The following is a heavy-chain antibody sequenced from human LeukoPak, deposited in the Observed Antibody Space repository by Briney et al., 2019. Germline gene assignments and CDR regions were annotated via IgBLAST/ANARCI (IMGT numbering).Heavy chain of an antibody. V-gene: IGHV3-11*05. D-gene: IGHD2-2*01. CDR2: ISSSSSYT. CDR1: GFTLSDYY. CDR3: ARVILPAAIDC. J-gene: IGHJ4*02. Sequence: GGSLRLSCAASGFTLSDYYMSWIRQAPGKGLEWVSHISSSSSYTKDGDSVKGRFTISRDNAKNSLYLQMNSLRAEDTAVYYRARVILPAAIDCWGQGTLVIVSS.